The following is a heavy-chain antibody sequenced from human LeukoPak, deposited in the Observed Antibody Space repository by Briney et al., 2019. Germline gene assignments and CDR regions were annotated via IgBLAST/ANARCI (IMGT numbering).Heavy chain of an antibody. D-gene: IGHD6-19*01. CDR3: ARSVAGTDFDY. CDR2: ISAYNGNT. CDR1: GYTFTTYG. Sequence: ASVKVSCKASGYTFTTYGISWVRQAPGQGLEWMGWISAYNGNTNYAQKFQGRVTMTTDTSTSTAYMELRSLRSDDTAVYYCARSVAGTDFDYWGQGTLVTVSS. V-gene: IGHV1-18*01. J-gene: IGHJ4*02.